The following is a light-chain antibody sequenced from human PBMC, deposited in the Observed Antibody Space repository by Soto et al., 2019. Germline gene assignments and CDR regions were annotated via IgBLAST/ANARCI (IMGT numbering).Light chain of an antibody. J-gene: IGKJ4*01. Sequence: IALTQSPATLSLSPGDRATLSCRASQSVSRCLTWYQQKPGQAPRLLIYDASTRATGIPPRFSGSGSWTDFTLTISSLEPEDFAVYYCQQRRNSFGGGTKVDIK. V-gene: IGKV3-11*01. CDR3: QQRRNS. CDR2: DAS. CDR1: QSVSRC.